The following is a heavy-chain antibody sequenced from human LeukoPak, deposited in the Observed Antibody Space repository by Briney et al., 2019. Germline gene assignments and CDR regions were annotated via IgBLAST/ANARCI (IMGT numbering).Heavy chain of an antibody. V-gene: IGHV3-33*01. D-gene: IGHD1-26*01. CDR1: GFTFSSYG. CDR3: VRDRGTYRPIDY. CDR2: ILSDGSKE. J-gene: IGHJ4*02. Sequence: GGSLRLSCAASGFTFSSYGMHWVRQAPGKGLEWVAVILSDGSKEFYTDSVKGRFTISRDNAQNSLYLRMNSLRAEDTAIYYCVRDRGTYRPIDYWGQGTLVTVSS.